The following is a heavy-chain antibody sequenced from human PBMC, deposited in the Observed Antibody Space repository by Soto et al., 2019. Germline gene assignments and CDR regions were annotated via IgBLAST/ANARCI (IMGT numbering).Heavy chain of an antibody. J-gene: IGHJ3*02. V-gene: IGHV1-18*01. Sequence: ASVKVSCKASGYTFTSYGISWVRQAPGQGLEWMGWISAYNGNTNYAQKLQGRVTMTTDTSTSTAFMELRSLRSDDTAVYYCARDEGWELLFFAFDIWGQGTMVTVSS. CDR3: ARDEGWELLFFAFDI. D-gene: IGHD1-26*01. CDR1: GYTFTSYG. CDR2: ISAYNGNT.